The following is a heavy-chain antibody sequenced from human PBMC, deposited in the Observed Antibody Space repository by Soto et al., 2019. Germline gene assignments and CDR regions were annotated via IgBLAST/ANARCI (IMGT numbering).Heavy chain of an antibody. V-gene: IGHV3-23*01. J-gene: IGHJ3*02. CDR1: GFTFSSYA. Sequence: PGGSLRLSCAASGFTFSSYAMSWVRQAPGKGLEWVSAISGSGGSTYYADSVKGRFTIPRDNSKNTLYLQMNSLRAEDTAVYYCAKDGWYSGYDWSDAFDIWGQGTMVTVS. CDR2: ISGSGGST. CDR3: AKDGWYSGYDWSDAFDI. D-gene: IGHD5-12*01.